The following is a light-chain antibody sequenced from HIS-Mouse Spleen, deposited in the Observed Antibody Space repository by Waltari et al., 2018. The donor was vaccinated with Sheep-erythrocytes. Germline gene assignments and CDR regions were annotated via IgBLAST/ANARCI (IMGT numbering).Light chain of an antibody. CDR2: QDS. CDR3: AAWDDSLNGWV. V-gene: IGLV3-1*01. CDR1: KLGDKY. Sequence: SYELTQPPSVSVSRGQTASITCSGDKLGDKYACWYQQKPGQSPVLVIYQDSKRPSGIPERFSGSKSGTSASLAISGLQSEDEADYYCAAWDDSLNGWVFGGGTKLTVL. J-gene: IGLJ3*02.